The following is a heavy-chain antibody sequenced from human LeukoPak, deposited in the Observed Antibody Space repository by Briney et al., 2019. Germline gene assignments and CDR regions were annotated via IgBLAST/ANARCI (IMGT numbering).Heavy chain of an antibody. CDR1: GGTFSSYA. V-gene: IGHV1-69*13. CDR2: IIPIFGTA. CDR3: TRGGSSGPEGWFDP. Sequence: SVKVSCKASGGTFSSYAISWVRQAPGQGLEWMGGIIPIFGTANYAQKFQGRVTITADESTSTAYMELRSLRSDDTAVYYCTRGGSSGPEGWFDPWAQGTLVTVSS. J-gene: IGHJ5*02. D-gene: IGHD6-19*01.